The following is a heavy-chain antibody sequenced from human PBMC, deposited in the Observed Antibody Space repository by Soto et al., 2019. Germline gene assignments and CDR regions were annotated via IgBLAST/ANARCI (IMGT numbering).Heavy chain of an antibody. CDR2: TYYRSKWNN. CDR1: GDSVSRNSAP. CDR3: AIYRNSISEGMDV. D-gene: IGHD2-2*01. V-gene: IGHV6-1*01. J-gene: IGHJ6*02. Sequence: SQTLSLTCAISGDSVSRNSAPSNWIRQSPSRGHEWLGRTYYRSKWNNDYAVSLKSRITINPDTSTNQFSLHLNSVTREDTAVYYGAIYRNSISEGMDVWGQGTTVTVSS.